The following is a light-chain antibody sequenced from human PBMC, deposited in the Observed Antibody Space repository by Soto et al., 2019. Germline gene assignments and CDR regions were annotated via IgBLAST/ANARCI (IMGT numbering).Light chain of an antibody. CDR2: ANN. CDR1: SYNIGSNT. CDR3: AAWDDSLNGYV. Sequence: QSVLTQPPSASGTPGQRVTISCSGSSYNIGSNTVNWYQQLPGTAPKLLIHANNQRPSGVPDRFSGSKSGTSASLAISWLQSEEADYYCAAWDDSLNGYVFGTRTKLTVL. V-gene: IGLV1-44*01. J-gene: IGLJ1*01.